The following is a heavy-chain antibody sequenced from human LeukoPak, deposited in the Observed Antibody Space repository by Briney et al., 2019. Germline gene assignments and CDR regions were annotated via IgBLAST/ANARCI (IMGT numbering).Heavy chain of an antibody. D-gene: IGHD3-10*01. V-gene: IGHV4-4*02. Sequence: SGTLSLTCAVSGGSISNTNWWSWVRQPPGKGLEWIGEIYHSGSTNYNPSLKSRVTISVDKSKNQFSLKLTSVTAADTAVYYCASRITMVRGVGNWGQGTLVTVSS. CDR3: ASRITMVRGVGN. CDR2: IYHSGST. CDR1: GGSISNTNW. J-gene: IGHJ4*02.